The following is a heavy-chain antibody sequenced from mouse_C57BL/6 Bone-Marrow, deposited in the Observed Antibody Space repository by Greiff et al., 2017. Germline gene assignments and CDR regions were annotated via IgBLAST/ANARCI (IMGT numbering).Heavy chain of an antibody. V-gene: IGHV14-2*01. CDR1: GFNIKDYY. J-gene: IGHJ2*01. Sequence: VQLQQSGAELVKPGASVKLSCTASGFNIKDYYMHWVKQRTEQGLEWIGRIDPEDGETKYALKFPGKATITADTSSNTAYLQLSSLTSEDTAVYYCALSIYYYGSSPFDYWGQGTTLTVSS. D-gene: IGHD1-1*01. CDR3: ALSIYYYGSSPFDY. CDR2: IDPEDGET.